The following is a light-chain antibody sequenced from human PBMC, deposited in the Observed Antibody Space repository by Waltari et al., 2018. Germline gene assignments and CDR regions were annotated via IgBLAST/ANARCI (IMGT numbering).Light chain of an antibody. CDR1: RTDVGSYSR. J-gene: IGLJ3*02. V-gene: IGLV2-18*02. CDR3: SSYTSSTTLV. CDR2: EVN. Sequence: QSALTQPPSVSGSPGQSVTISCTGTRTDVGSYSRVSWYQQPPGSPPKVIIYEVNKRPSGVPDRFSGSKSGNTASLTISGLQPEDEADYYCSSYTSSTTLVFGGGTSLTVL.